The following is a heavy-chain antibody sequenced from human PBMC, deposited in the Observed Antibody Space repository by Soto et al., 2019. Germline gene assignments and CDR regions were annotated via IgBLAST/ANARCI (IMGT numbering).Heavy chain of an antibody. Sequence: EVQPLESGGGLVQPGGSLRLSCAASGFTFSSYAMSWVRQAPGKGLEWVSAISGGGGTTYYADSVKGRFTISRDNSKNTLYLQMNSLRAEDTAVYYCAKNVWGITIFGGMDVWGQGTTVTVSS. CDR2: ISGGGGTT. CDR3: AKNVWGITIFGGMDV. J-gene: IGHJ6*02. CDR1: GFTFSSYA. V-gene: IGHV3-23*01. D-gene: IGHD3-9*01.